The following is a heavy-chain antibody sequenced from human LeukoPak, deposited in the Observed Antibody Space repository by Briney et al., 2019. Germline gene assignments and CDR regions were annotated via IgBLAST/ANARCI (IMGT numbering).Heavy chain of an antibody. CDR3: AKVGARGVIISGLSY. V-gene: IGHV3-23*01. D-gene: IGHD3-10*01. CDR1: GFTFSSYA. CDR2: ISGSGGST. J-gene: IGHJ4*02. Sequence: PGGSLRLSCAASGFTFSSYAMSWVRQAPGKGLEWVSAISGSGGSTYYADSVKGRFTISRDNSKNTLYLQMNSLRAEDTAVYYCAKVGARGVIISGLSYWGQGTLVTVSS.